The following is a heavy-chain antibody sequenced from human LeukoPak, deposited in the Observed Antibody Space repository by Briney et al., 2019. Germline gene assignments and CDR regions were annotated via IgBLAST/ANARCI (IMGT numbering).Heavy chain of an antibody. CDR3: ARDSTCIETRYSKPFYYYGRDV. D-gene: IGHD2-21*01. V-gene: IGHV4-59*01. J-gene: IGHJ6*02. CDR2: GYYSGST. Sequence: SETLSLTCTVSGGSISSYYLSWVRQPPGKGLEWIGYGYYSGSTNKNPSLKSRVTISVDTSKNQFSLKLSSVTAADTAVYYCARDSTCIETRYSKPFYYYGRDVWGQGTTVTVSS. CDR1: GGSISSYY.